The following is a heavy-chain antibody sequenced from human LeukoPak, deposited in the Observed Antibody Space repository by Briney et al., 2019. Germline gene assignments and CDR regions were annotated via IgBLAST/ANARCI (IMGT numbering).Heavy chain of an antibody. V-gene: IGHV1-69*05. CDR2: IIPIFDTA. J-gene: IGHJ2*01. CDR1: GGTFSSYA. Sequence: SVKVSFKASGGTFSSYAINWVRPAPGQGLEWMGRIIPIFDTAKYAQKLQGRVTSTTDESTSTAYMELSSLRSEDTAVYYCARDQGYGDYPSYWYFDLWGRGTLVTVSS. D-gene: IGHD4-17*01. CDR3: ARDQGYGDYPSYWYFDL.